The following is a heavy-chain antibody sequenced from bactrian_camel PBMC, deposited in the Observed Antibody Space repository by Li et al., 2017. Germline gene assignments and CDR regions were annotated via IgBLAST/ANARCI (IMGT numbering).Heavy chain of an antibody. CDR1: GFTFSSYW. CDR3: AATGDSWGGDFGH. Sequence: VQLVESGGNLVQPGGSLRLSCAASGFTFSSYWMYWVRQAPGKGLEWVSAINSGGGTTYYADSVKGRFTISRDNAKNTVYLQMNSLKSEDTALYYCAATGDSWGGDFGHWGQGTQVTVS. J-gene: IGHJ6*01. CDR2: INSGGGTT. D-gene: IGHD5*01. V-gene: IGHV3S1*01.